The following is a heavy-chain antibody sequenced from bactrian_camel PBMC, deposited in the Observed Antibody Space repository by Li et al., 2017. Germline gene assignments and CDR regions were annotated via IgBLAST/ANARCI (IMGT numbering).Heavy chain of an antibody. V-gene: IGHV3S57*01. CDR1: GRSFRSCG. J-gene: IGHJ4*01. CDR2: FSSGGTP. CDR3: AAAGVRLRAESYTS. D-gene: IGHD5*01. Sequence: HVQLVESGGGSVQAGGSLKLSCAASGRSFRSCGMGWYRQAPGKGRELVSQFSSGGTPTYADSVKGRFTMSQDKDKNTLYLQMNSLKTEDTGMYYCAAAGVRLRAESYTSWGQGTQVTVS.